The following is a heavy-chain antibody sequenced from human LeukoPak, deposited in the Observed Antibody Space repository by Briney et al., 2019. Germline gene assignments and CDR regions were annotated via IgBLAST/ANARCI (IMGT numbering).Heavy chain of an antibody. D-gene: IGHD3-10*02. Sequence: GGSLRLSCAASGFTLSSYEMNWVRQAPGKGLEWVSYISSSGSTIYYADSVKGRFTISRDNAKNSLYLQMNSLRAEDTAVHYCAELGITMIGGVWGKGTTVTISS. CDR1: GFTLSSYE. V-gene: IGHV3-48*03. J-gene: IGHJ6*04. CDR2: ISSSGSTI. CDR3: AELGITMIGGV.